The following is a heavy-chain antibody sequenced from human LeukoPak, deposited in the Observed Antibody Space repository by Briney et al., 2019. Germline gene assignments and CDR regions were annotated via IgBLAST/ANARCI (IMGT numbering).Heavy chain of an antibody. V-gene: IGHV3-21*01. CDR1: GFTFSSYS. D-gene: IGHD6-6*01. J-gene: IGHJ4*02. CDR3: AREESSPSGYYFDY. Sequence: GGSLRLSCAASGFTFSSYSMNWVRQAPGKELEWVSSISSNSNIYYADSVKGRFTISRDNAKNSLYLQMNSLRAEDTAVYYCAREESSPSGYYFDYWGQGALVTVSS. CDR2: ISSNSNI.